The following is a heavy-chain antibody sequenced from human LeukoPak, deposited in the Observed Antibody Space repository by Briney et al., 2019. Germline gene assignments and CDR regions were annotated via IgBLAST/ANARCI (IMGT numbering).Heavy chain of an antibody. D-gene: IGHD3-22*01. V-gene: IGHV3-21*01. CDR1: GFTFSSYS. CDR3: VRDNADYYDSSGYWR. J-gene: IGHJ4*02. Sequence: PGGSLRLSCAASGFTFSSYSMNWVRQAPGKGLEWVSSISSSSSYIYYADSVKGRFTISRDNAKNSLYLQMNSLRAEDTAVYYCVRDNADYYDSSGYWRWGQGTLVTVSS. CDR2: ISSSSSYI.